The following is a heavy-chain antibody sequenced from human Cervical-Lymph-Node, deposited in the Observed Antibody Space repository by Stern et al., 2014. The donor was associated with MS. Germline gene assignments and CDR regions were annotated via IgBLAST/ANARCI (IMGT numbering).Heavy chain of an antibody. D-gene: IGHD2/OR15-2a*01. J-gene: IGHJ4*02. Sequence: EVQLVQSGGGLVQPGGSLRLSCVASGFSFGTSWMSWVRQPPGRGLEWVANLRQDGDDKFYVDSVKGRCTISRDNARNSLYLQRNSLTDADTAVYYCARDRRAFLDYWGQGTHVAVSS. CDR2: LRQDGDDK. CDR3: ARDRRAFLDY. CDR1: GFSFGTSW. V-gene: IGHV3-7*01.